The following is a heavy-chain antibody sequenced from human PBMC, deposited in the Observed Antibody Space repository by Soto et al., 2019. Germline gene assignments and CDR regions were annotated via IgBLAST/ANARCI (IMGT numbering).Heavy chain of an antibody. V-gene: IGHV3-11*05. Sequence: QVQLVESGGGLVKPGGSLRLSCVASGFTFTDYYMTWIRQAPGKGLEWVSYISSTSRYTNYADSVKGRFTISRDDAKNSLYLQMNSLRSDDTAMYFCARARAGYSRVWDYWGQGTLVTVSS. CDR2: ISSTSRYT. D-gene: IGHD6-19*01. CDR1: GFTFTDYY. CDR3: ARARAGYSRVWDY. J-gene: IGHJ4*02.